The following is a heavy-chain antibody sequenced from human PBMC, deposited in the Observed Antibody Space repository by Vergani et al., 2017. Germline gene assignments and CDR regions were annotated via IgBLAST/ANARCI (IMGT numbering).Heavy chain of an antibody. Sequence: EVQLVESGGGVVQPGGSLRLSCAASGFTFNDYAMHWVRQAPGKGLEWVSLISGDGGSTYYADSVKGRFTISRDNSKNSLYLQMNSLRTEDTALYYCAKGGLGFLDHGAFDIWGQGTMVTVSS. J-gene: IGHJ3*02. CDR1: GFTFNDYA. CDR2: ISGDGGST. CDR3: AKGGLGFLDHGAFDI. V-gene: IGHV3-43*02. D-gene: IGHD3/OR15-3a*01.